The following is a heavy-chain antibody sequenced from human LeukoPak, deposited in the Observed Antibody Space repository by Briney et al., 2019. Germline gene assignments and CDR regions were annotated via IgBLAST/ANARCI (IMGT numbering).Heavy chain of an antibody. CDR3: VAQLSYYDSRGGYYFDY. CDR2: IYPDDSDI. V-gene: IGHV5-51*01. J-gene: IGHJ4*02. Sequence: GESLKISCKGSGYRFTNYWIGWVRQMPGKGLECMGTIYPDDSDIRYSPSFQGQVTISADKSVSTAYLQWSSLKASDTAIYYCVAQLSYYDSRGGYYFDYWGQGTLVTVSS. CDR1: GYRFTNYW. D-gene: IGHD3-22*01.